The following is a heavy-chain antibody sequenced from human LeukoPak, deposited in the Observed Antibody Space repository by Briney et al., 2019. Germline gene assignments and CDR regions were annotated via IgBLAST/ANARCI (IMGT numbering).Heavy chain of an antibody. D-gene: IGHD3-9*01. CDR2: ISGSGGTT. V-gene: IGHV3-23*01. CDR1: GFTFATYA. J-gene: IGHJ4*02. CDR3: AKGLVAVWLSEPLDY. Sequence: GGSLRLSCAASGFTFATYAMSWVRQAPGKGLEWVSAISGSGGTTYYADSLKGRFTISRDNSKNTLYLQMNSLRAEDTAVYYCAKGLVAVWLSEPLDYWGQGTLVTVSS.